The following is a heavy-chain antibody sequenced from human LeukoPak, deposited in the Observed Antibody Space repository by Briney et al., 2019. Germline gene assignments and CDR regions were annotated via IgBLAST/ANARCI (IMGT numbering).Heavy chain of an antibody. CDR3: AKRVPYSSSSVYFDC. V-gene: IGHV3-23*01. Sequence: QPGGSLRLSCAASGFTFTNYVMSWVRHAPGKGLEWVSAISDDGRSTCYADSVKGRFTISRDNSKNTLYLQMNNLRAEDTAFYYCAKRVPYSSSSVYFDCWGQGTLVTVSS. D-gene: IGHD6-6*01. CDR2: ISDDGRST. J-gene: IGHJ4*02. CDR1: GFTFTNYV.